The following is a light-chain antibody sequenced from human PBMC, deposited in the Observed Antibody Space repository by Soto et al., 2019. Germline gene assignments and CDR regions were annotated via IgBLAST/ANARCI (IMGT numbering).Light chain of an antibody. CDR1: SSDVGGYNY. CDR2: VVS. V-gene: IGLV2-11*01. J-gene: IGLJ1*01. Sequence: QSALTQPRSVSGSPGQSVTISCTGTSSDVGGYNYVSWYQQHPGKAPKLMIYVVSKRPSGVPDRFSGSKSGNTASLTISGLQAEDEADYYCCSYAGSYTYVFGTGTKV. CDR3: CSYAGSYTYV.